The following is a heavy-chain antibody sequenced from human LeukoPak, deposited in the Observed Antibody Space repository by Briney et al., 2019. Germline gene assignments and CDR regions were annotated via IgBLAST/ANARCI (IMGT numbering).Heavy chain of an antibody. D-gene: IGHD5-24*01. CDR2: ISAYNGNT. J-gene: IGHJ4*02. CDR1: GYTFTSYG. Sequence: ASVKVSCKASGYTFTSYGISWVRQAPGQGLEWMGWISAYNGNTNYAQKLQGRVTMTTDKSTSTAYMELSRLISEDTAVYYCAKTPVGMVTLDYWGQGALVTVSS. CDR3: AKTPVGMVTLDY. V-gene: IGHV1-18*01.